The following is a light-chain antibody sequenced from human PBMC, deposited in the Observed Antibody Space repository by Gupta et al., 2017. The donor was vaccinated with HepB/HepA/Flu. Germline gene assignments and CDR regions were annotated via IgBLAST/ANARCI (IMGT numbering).Light chain of an antibody. CDR2: GVS. CDR3: LHDANILLS. V-gene: IGKV3-20*01. J-gene: IGKJ3*01. CDR1: QSIRNKF. Sequence: IVLTQSPGTLSLSPGEGATLFCRASQSIRNKFLGWYQQIPGQVPRLLIYGVSIRVIGIPDRFSGSGSGTEFTLTISRLEPEDSAVYYCLHDANILLSFGPGTKVDIK.